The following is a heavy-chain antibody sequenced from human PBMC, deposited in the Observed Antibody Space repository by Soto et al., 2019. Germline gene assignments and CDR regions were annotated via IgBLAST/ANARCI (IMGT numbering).Heavy chain of an antibody. CDR2: IYPGDSDT. CDR3: AASIFYYGMDV. J-gene: IGHJ6*02. Sequence: GESLEKSCKVSGYTFTNYWIGWVRQMPGKGLEWMGIIYPGDSDTKYNPSFQGQVTISADKSITTTYLQWSSLKASDTAIYYCAASIFYYGMDVWAQGTTVTVTS. CDR1: GYTFTNYW. V-gene: IGHV5-51*01.